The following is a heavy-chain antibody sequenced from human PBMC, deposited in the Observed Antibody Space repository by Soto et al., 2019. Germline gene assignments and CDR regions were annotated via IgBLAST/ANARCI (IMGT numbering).Heavy chain of an antibody. J-gene: IGHJ4*02. CDR3: ARDQNYYYDSSGYVDY. CDR2: ISAYNGNT. D-gene: IGHD3-22*01. CDR1: GYTFTSYG. V-gene: IGHV1-18*01. Sequence: ASVKVSCKASGYTFTSYGISWVRQAPGQGLEWMGWISAYNGNTNYAQKLQGRVTMTTDTSTGTAYMELRSLRSDDTAVYYCARDQNYYYDSSGYVDYWGQGTLVTVSS.